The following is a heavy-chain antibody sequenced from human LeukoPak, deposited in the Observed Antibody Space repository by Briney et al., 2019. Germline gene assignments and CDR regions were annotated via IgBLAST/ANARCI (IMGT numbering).Heavy chain of an antibody. V-gene: IGHV1-3*03. J-gene: IGHJ6*03. D-gene: IGHD2-15*01. CDR2: INAGNGNT. CDR3: AGYSPYYYYMDV. CDR1: GYTFTSYA. Sequence: ASVKVSCKASGYTFTSYAMHWVRQAPGQRLEWMGWINAGNGNTKYSQEFQGRVTITRDTSASTAYMELSSLRSEDMAVYYCAGYSPYYYYMDVWGKGTTVTVSS.